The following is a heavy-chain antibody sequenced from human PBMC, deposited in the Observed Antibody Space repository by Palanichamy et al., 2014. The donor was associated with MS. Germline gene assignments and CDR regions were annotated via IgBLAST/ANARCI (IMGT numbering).Heavy chain of an antibody. J-gene: IGHJ4*02. CDR2: INPSGST. CDR3: AGVLQWLDY. V-gene: IGHV4-34*01. D-gene: IGHD6-19*01. CDR1: GGSFSGYD. Sequence: QVQLQQWGAGLLKPSQTLSLTCAVYGGSFSGYDWTWVRQPPGKGLEWIGEINPSGSTNYNPSLKSRVTISVDTSKNQFSLRLRSVTAADTAVYYCAGVLQWLDYWGQGTRVTVSS.